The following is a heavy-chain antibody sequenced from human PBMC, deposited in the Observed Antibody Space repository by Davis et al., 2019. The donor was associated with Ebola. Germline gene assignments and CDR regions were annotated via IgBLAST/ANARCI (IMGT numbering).Heavy chain of an antibody. Sequence: GGSLRLSCAASGFTFGSNSMNWVRQAPGKGLEWVSAISGSGGSTYYADSVKGRFTISRDNSKNTLYLQMNSLRAEDTAVYYCAKLRELLIDYWGQGTLATVSS. J-gene: IGHJ4*02. CDR2: ISGSGGST. CDR1: GFTFGSNS. V-gene: IGHV3-23*01. D-gene: IGHD1-26*01. CDR3: AKLRELLIDY.